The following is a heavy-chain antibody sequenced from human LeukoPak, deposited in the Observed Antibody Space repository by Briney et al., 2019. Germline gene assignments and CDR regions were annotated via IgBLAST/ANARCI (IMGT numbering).Heavy chain of an antibody. J-gene: IGHJ4*02. V-gene: IGHV3-9*01. CDR2: ISWNSGSI. CDR1: GFTFDDYA. Sequence: PGGSLRLSCAASGFTFDDYAMHWVRQAPGKGLEWVSGISWNSGSIGYADSVKGRFTISRDNAKNSLYLQMNSLRVEDTAVYFCARDHLYYEISGPRFDYWGQGTLVTVPS. CDR3: ARDHLYYEISGPRFDY. D-gene: IGHD3-16*01.